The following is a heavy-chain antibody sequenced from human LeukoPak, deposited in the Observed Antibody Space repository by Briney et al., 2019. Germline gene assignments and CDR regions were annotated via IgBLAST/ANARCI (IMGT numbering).Heavy chain of an antibody. CDR1: GGSFSGYY. J-gene: IGHJ5*02. CDR3: ASAWFGVLAA. D-gene: IGHD3-10*01. V-gene: IGHV4-34*01. CDR2: INHSGST. Sequence: SETLSLTCAVYGGSFSGYYWSWIRQPPGKGLEWIGEINHSGSTNYSPSLKSRVTISVDTSKNQFSLKLSSVTAADTAVYYCASAWFGVLAAWGQGTLVTVSS.